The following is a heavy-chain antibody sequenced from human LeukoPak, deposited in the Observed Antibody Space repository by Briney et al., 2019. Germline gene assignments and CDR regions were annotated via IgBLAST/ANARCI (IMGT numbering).Heavy chain of an antibody. CDR2: INPNSGGT. D-gene: IGHD6-19*01. Sequence: ASVKVSCKASGYTFTGYYVHWVRQAPGQGLEWMGRINPNSGGTNYAQKFQGRVTMTRDTSISTAYMELSRLRSDDTAVYYCARADKSSGWYYFDYWGQGTLVTVSS. V-gene: IGHV1-2*06. CDR1: GYTFTGYY. CDR3: ARADKSSGWYYFDY. J-gene: IGHJ4*02.